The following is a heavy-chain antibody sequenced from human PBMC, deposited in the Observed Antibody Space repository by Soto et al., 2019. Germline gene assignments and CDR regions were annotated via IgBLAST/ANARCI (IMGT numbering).Heavy chain of an antibody. D-gene: IGHD2-2*01. Sequence: QVQLVESGGGVVQPGRSLRLSCAASGFTFSSYGMHWVRQAPGQGLEWVAVIWYDGSNKYYADSVKGRFTISRDNSKNTLYLQMNSLRAEDTAVYYCARARVVPVADYYYYYGMDVWGQGTTVTVSS. CDR1: GFTFSSYG. V-gene: IGHV3-33*01. J-gene: IGHJ6*02. CDR2: IWYDGSNK. CDR3: ARARVVPVADYYYYYGMDV.